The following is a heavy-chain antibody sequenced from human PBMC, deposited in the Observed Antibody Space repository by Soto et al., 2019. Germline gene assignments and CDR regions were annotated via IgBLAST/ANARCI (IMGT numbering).Heavy chain of an antibody. Sequence: PETLSLTCTVSGHSITRSNFYWGWIRQPPGKGLEGLGRIFYSGSTFYNPAHKSRVTFSVDTSKHHFSLKLGSVTAADTAVYYCARHETTMRTVVSAFDPWGQGTRVTVSS. J-gene: IGHJ5*02. V-gene: IGHV4-39*02. CDR1: GHSITRSNFY. CDR3: ARHETTMRTVVSAFDP. CDR2: IFYSGST. D-gene: IGHD3-22*01.